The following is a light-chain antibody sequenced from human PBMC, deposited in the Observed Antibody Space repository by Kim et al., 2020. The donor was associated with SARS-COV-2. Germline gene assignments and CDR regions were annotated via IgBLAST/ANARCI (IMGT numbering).Light chain of an antibody. CDR1: SSDVGKYKY. J-gene: IGLJ1*01. CDR2: EVS. CDR3: CAYAGTYYI. Sequence: QSALTQPRSVSGSPGQPVTISCTGTSSDVGKYKYVSWYQQHPGKAPKLIISEVSKRPAGVPDRFSGSKSGNTASLTISGLHAEDEADYYCCAYAGTYYIFGTGTKVTVL. V-gene: IGLV2-11*01.